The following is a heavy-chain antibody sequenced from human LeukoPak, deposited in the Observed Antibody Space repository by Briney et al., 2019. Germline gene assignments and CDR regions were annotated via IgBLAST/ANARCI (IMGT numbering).Heavy chain of an antibody. J-gene: IGHJ4*01. D-gene: IGHD4-17*01. CDR3: AKDRQKGDYGGGNFFDS. CDR1: GFTFDDYA. V-gene: IGHV3-43D*03. CDR2: INWVGDTS. Sequence: GGSLRLSCAASGFTFDDYAMHWVRQVPGKGLQWISSINWVGDTSSYTDSVKGRFTVSRDNTKGSLHLQMHSLRSEDTALYYCAKDRQKGDYGGGNFFDSWCHGTLVTVSS.